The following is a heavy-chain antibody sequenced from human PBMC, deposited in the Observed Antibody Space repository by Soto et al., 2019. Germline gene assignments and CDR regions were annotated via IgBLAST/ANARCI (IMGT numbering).Heavy chain of an antibody. CDR3: ARDRDSYDGLTAFYSPALDY. J-gene: IGHJ4*02. Sequence: QVQLVESGGGVVLPGRSLRLSCAASGFTFKNYAMHWVRQAPGKGLEWVAGISFDGSTAYHADSLKGRFTCSRDNSKNTVSLQMNSLRTEDTAVYYCARDRDSYDGLTAFYSPALDYWGQGALVTVST. CDR2: ISFDGSTA. CDR1: GFTFKNYA. V-gene: IGHV3-30-3*01. D-gene: IGHD3-9*01.